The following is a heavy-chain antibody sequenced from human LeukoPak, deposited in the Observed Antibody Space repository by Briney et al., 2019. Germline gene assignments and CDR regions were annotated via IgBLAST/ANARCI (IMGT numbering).Heavy chain of an antibody. CDR3: ARFIGAGAYYDSSGNAFDI. CDR1: GYTFTNYW. D-gene: IGHD3-22*01. CDR2: IYPGDSDT. J-gene: IGHJ3*02. V-gene: IGHV5-51*01. Sequence: RGESLKISCKGSGYTFTNYWIGWVRQMPGKGLESMGIIYPGDSDTKYSPSFQGQVTISADKSISTAYLQWSSLKASDTAMYYCARFIGAGAYYDSSGNAFDIWGQGTMVTVSS.